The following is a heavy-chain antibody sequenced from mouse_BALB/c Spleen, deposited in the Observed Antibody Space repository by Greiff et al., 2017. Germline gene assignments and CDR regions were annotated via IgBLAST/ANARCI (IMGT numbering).Heavy chain of an antibody. J-gene: IGHJ1*01. CDR1: GFTFSSFG. D-gene: IGHD2-14*01. V-gene: IGHV5-17*02. CDR3: ARDYRYDVVYWYFDV. Sequence: EVQRVESGGGLVQPGGSRKLSCAASGFTFSSFGMHWVRQAPEKGLEWVAYISSGSSTIYYADTVKGRFTISRDNPKNTLFLQMTSLRSEDTAMYYCARDYRYDVVYWYFDVWGAGTTVTVSS. CDR2: ISSGSSTI.